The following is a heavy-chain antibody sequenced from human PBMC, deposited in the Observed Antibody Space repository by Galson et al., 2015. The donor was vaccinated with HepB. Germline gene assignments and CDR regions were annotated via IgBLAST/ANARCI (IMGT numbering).Heavy chain of an antibody. D-gene: IGHD5-18*01. Sequence: LSLTCTVSGGSISSGGYYWSWIRQHPGKGLEWIGYIYYSGSTYYNPSLKSRVTISVDTSKNQFSLKLSSVTAADTAVYYCARDVSKGKLGYSYGYPLGMDVWGQGTTVTVSS. V-gene: IGHV4-31*03. CDR2: IYYSGST. J-gene: IGHJ6*02. CDR3: ARDVSKGKLGYSYGYPLGMDV. CDR1: GGSISSGGYY.